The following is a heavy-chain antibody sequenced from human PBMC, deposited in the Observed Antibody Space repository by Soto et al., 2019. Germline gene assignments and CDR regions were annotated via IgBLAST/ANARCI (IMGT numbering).Heavy chain of an antibody. J-gene: IGHJ5*02. CDR1: GGSISSGDYY. V-gene: IGHV4-30-4*01. CDR2: IYYSGST. Sequence: SETLSLTCTVSGGSISSGDYYWSWIRQPPGKGLEWIGYIYYSGSTYYSPSLKSRVTISVDTSKNQFSLKLSSVTAADTAVYYCAREILETPLIQENKFDPWGQGTLVTVSS. CDR3: AREILETPLIQENKFDP.